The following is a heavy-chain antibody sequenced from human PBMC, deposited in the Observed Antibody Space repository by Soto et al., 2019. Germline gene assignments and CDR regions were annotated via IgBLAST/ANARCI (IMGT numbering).Heavy chain of an antibody. CDR3: AKPYTTVTTSYFDY. CDR1: GFTFSSYG. CDR2: ISYDGSNK. V-gene: IGHV3-30*18. J-gene: IGHJ4*02. D-gene: IGHD4-17*01. Sequence: QVQLVESGGGVVQPGRSLRLSCAASGFTFSSYGMHWVRQAPGKGLEWVAFISYDGSNKYYADSVKGRFTISRDNSKNTLYLQMNSLRAEDTAVYYCAKPYTTVTTSYFDYWGQGTLVTVSS.